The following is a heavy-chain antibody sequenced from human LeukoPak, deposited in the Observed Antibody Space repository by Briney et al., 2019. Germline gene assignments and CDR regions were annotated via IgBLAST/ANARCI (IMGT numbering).Heavy chain of an antibody. CDR2: ISSSGTTI. CDR1: GFTFSSYE. Sequence: PGGSLRLSCAASGFTFSSYEMNWVRQARGKGREGGSYISSSGTTIYYADSVKGRFTISRDNAKNSLYLQMNSLRAEDTAVYYCARVGVVVAATGNLWFDPWGQGTLVTVSS. D-gene: IGHD2-15*01. CDR3: ARVGVVVAATGNLWFDP. J-gene: IGHJ5*02. V-gene: IGHV3-48*03.